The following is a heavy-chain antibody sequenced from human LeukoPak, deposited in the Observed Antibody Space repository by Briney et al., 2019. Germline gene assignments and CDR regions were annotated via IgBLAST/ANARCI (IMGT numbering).Heavy chain of an antibody. J-gene: IGHJ4*02. CDR2: IYYSGST. D-gene: IGHD3-22*01. CDR1: GGSTSSYY. V-gene: IGHV4-59*01. CDR3: ARGMDYYDSSGYYYASNPYYFDF. Sequence: PSETLSLTCTVSGGSTSSYYWSWIRQPPGKGLEWIGYIYYSGSTNYNPSLKSRVTISVDTSKNQFSLKLSSVTAADTAVYFCARGMDYYDSSGYYYASNPYYFDFWGQGTLVTVSS.